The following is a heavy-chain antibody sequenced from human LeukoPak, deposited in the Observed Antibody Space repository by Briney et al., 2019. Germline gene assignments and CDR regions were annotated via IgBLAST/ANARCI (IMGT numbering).Heavy chain of an antibody. J-gene: IGHJ6*03. CDR1: GFTFSSYG. D-gene: IGHD4-23*01. CDR3: AKDLGNSGYYMDV. CDR2: IWYDGSNK. V-gene: IGHV3-33*06. Sequence: GGSLRLSCAASGFTFSSYGMHWVRQAPGKGLEWVAVIWYDGSNKYYADSVKGRFTISRDNSKNTLYLQMNSLRDEDTAVYYCAKDLGNSGYYMDVWGKGTTVTVSS.